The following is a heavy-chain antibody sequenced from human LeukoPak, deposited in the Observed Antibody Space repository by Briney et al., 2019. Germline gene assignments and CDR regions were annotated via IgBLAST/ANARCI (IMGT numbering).Heavy chain of an antibody. Sequence: SETLSLTCTVSGGSISSYYWSWIRQPAGKGLEWIGRIYTSGSTNYNPSLKSRVTMSVDTSKNQFSLKLCSVTAADTAVYYCARGPLYCSSTSCRYYYYYGMDVWGQGTTVTVSS. CDR3: ARGPLYCSSTSCRYYYYYGMDV. CDR1: GGSISSYY. J-gene: IGHJ6*02. CDR2: IYTSGST. V-gene: IGHV4-4*07. D-gene: IGHD2-2*01.